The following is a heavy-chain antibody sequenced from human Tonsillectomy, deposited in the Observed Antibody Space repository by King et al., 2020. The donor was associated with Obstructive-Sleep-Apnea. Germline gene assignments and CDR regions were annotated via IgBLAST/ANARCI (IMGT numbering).Heavy chain of an antibody. Sequence: VQLVESGAAVKRPGASVQVSCKASGYTFASYGVSWERQAPGQGLEWMGWISAYNGNTKYAQKFQDRFTMATDVSTSTAYMELRSLTSDDTAVYYCGRDEAQRVTMSWESYTWFDPWGQGTLVTVS. D-gene: IGHD4/OR15-4a*01. CDR3: GRDEAQRVTMSWESYTWFDP. CDR2: ISAYNGNT. CDR1: GYTFASYG. J-gene: IGHJ5*02. V-gene: IGHV1-18*01.